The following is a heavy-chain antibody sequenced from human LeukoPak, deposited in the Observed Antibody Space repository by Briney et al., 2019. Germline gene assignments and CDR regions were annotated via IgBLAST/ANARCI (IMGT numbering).Heavy chain of an antibody. CDR1: GYTFTSYG. CDR2: ISAYNGNT. J-gene: IGHJ6*04. CDR3: ARNQYSGSYSPRDGMDV. V-gene: IGHV1-18*01. D-gene: IGHD1-26*01. Sequence: ASVKVSCKASGYTFTSYGISWVRQAPGQGLEWMGWISAYNGNTYYAQKLQGRVTMTTDTSTSTAYMELRSPRSDDTAVYYCARNQYSGSYSPRDGMDVWGKGTTVTVSS.